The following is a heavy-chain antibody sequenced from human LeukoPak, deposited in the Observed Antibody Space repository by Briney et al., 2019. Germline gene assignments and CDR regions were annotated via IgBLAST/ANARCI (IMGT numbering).Heavy chain of an antibody. CDR2: ISSSSSYI. Sequence: GGSLRLSCAASGFTVSSNYMSWVRQAPGKGLEWVSSISSSSSYIYYADSVKGRFTISRDNAKNSLYLQMNSLRAEDTAVYYCARDQQGWNDVGIDYWGQGTLVTVSS. CDR1: GFTVSSNY. J-gene: IGHJ4*02. CDR3: ARDQQGWNDVGIDY. D-gene: IGHD1-1*01. V-gene: IGHV3-21*01.